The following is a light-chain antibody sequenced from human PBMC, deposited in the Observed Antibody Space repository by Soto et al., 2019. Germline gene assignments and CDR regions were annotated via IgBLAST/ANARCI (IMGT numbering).Light chain of an antibody. CDR2: GNS. J-gene: IGLJ2*01. CDR3: QSYDSSLSVV. CDR1: SSNIGAGYD. Sequence: QSVLTQPPSVSGAPGQRVTISCTGSSSNIGAGYDVHWYQQLPGTAPKILISGNSNRPSGVPDRFSGSKSGTSASLAITGLQAEDEADYYCQSYDSSLSVVFGGGTKLTVL. V-gene: IGLV1-40*01.